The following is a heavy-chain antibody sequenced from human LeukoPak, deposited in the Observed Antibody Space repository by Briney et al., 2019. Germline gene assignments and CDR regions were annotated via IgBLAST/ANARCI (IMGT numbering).Heavy chain of an antibody. V-gene: IGHV3-74*01. J-gene: IGHJ4*02. CDR2: FNNHVSTT. D-gene: IGHD6-13*01. Sequence: GGSLRLSCAASGFTFSSYWMHWVRQALGKGLVWVSRFNNHVSTTSYADSVRGRFTISRDNTKNTLYLQMNSLRAEDTAVYFCLAAAGTIGWGQGTLVTVSS. CDR1: GFTFSSYW. CDR3: LAAAGTIG.